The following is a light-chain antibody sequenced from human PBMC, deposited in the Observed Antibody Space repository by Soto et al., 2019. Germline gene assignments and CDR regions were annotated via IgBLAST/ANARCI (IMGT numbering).Light chain of an antibody. CDR2: AAS. J-gene: IGKJ3*01. CDR1: QSVSSN. V-gene: IGKV3-20*01. CDR3: QQYGTSFT. Sequence: EMVMTQSPATLSVSPGERATLSCRASQSVSSNLTWYQQKPGQAPRLLIYAASSRATGIPDRFSGGGSGTDFTLTINRLEPEDFAVYYCQQYGTSFTFGPGTKVEVK.